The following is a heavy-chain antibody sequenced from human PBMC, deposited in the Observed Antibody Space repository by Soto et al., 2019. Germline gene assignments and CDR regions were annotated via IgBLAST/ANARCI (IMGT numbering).Heavy chain of an antibody. D-gene: IGHD6-6*01. CDR1: GFSISDSSYH. CDR3: ARRLAFYWYFDL. V-gene: IGHV4-39*01. Sequence: AETLSLTCTVSGFSISDSSYHWGWIRQPPGKGLEWIGSIYYSGSTYYNPSLKSRVTISVDTSKNQFSLKLSSVTAADTAVYYCARRLAFYWYFDLWGRGTPVTVSS. CDR2: IYYSGST. J-gene: IGHJ2*01.